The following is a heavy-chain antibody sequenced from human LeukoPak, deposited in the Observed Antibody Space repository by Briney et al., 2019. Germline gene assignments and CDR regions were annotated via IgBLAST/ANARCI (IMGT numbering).Heavy chain of an antibody. CDR3: AKDEVPGY. CDR2: ISGSGGST. Sequence: GGSLRLSCAASGFTFSSYSMNWVRQAPGKGLEWVSAISGSGGSTYYADSVKGRFIISRGNSKNTLYLRMNSLRAEDTAVYYCAKDEVPGYWGQGTLVTVSS. J-gene: IGHJ4*02. V-gene: IGHV3-23*01. CDR1: GFTFSSYS.